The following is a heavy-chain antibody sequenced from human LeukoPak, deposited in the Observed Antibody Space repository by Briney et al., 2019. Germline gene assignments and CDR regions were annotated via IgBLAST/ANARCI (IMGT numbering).Heavy chain of an antibody. J-gene: IGHJ4*02. D-gene: IGHD3-10*01. CDR1: GFTFSSYA. V-gene: IGHV3-23*01. Sequence: GGSLRLPCAASGFTFSSYAMSWVRQAPGKGLEWVSAISGSGGSTYYADSVKGRFTISRDNSKNTLYLQMNSLRAEDTAVYYCAKASAYGSGVFDYWGQGTLVTVSS. CDR2: ISGSGGST. CDR3: AKASAYGSGVFDY.